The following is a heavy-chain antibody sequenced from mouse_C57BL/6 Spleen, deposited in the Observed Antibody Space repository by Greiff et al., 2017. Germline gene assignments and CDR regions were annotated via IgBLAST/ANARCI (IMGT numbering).Heavy chain of an antibody. CDR1: GYTFTDYY. CDR3: ARVGLYGAMDY. D-gene: IGHD1-1*01. Sequence: VQLQQSGAELVRPGASVKLSCKASGYTFTDYYINWVKQRPGQGLEWIARIYPGSGNTYYNEKFKGKATLTAEKSTSTAYMQLSSLTSEAAAVYFCARVGLYGAMDYWGQGTPVTVSS. V-gene: IGHV1-76*01. J-gene: IGHJ4*01. CDR2: IYPGSGNT.